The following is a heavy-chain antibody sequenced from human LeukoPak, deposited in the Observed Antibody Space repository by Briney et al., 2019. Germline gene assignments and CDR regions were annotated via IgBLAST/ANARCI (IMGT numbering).Heavy chain of an antibody. Sequence: GGSLRLSCAASGFTVSINYLSWVRQAPGKGLEWVSVLYSGGTIYYADSVKGRFTISRDSPKNTLYLQMNNLRAEDTAVYYCAGGLPRRGYNYGERAFDIWGQGTMVTVS. CDR2: LYSGGTI. D-gene: IGHD5-18*01. CDR1: GFTVSINY. CDR3: AGGLPRRGYNYGERAFDI. V-gene: IGHV3-66*01. J-gene: IGHJ3*02.